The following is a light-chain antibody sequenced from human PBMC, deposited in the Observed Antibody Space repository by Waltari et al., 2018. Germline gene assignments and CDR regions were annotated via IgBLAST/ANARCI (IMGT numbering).Light chain of an antibody. J-gene: IGLJ2*01. CDR3: QSYDRSLSGSI. Sequence: QSGLTQPPSVSGAPGQRVTISCTGSSSNIGAGYDVHWYQLLPGTAPKLLIYGTTNRPAGVPDRFSGSKSGTSASLAITGLQAEDEADYYCQSYDRSLSGSIFGGGTKLTVL. V-gene: IGLV1-40*01. CDR2: GTT. CDR1: SSNIGAGYD.